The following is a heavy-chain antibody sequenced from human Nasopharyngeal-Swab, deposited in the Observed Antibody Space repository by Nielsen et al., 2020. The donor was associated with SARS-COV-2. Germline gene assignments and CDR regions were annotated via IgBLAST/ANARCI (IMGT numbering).Heavy chain of an antibody. CDR1: GFSLRTYW. Sequence: GESLKISCAASGFSLRTYWMHWVRQSPGKGLLWVSRIDNDGAITNYADSVKGRFTISGDNAKNTLYLQMNSLRADDTAVYYCARDVGGRDNYWGQGALVTVSS. CDR3: ARDVGGRDNY. V-gene: IGHV3-74*01. D-gene: IGHD2-15*01. CDR2: IDNDGAIT. J-gene: IGHJ4*02.